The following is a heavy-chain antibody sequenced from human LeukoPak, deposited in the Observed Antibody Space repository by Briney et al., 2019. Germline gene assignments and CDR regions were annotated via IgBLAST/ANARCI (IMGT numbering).Heavy chain of an antibody. CDR1: GYTFTSYD. CDR3: ARVQGPYYYMDV. J-gene: IGHJ6*03. V-gene: IGHV1-8*01. Sequence: AASVKVSCTASGYTFTSYDINWVRQATGQGLEWMGWMNPNSGNTGYAQKFQGRVTMTTDTSTSTAYMELRSLRSDDTAVYYCARVQGPYYYMDVWGKGTTVTVSS. CDR2: MNPNSGNT.